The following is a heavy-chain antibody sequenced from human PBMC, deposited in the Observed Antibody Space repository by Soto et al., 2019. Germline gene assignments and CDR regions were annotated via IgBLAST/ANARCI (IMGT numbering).Heavy chain of an antibody. J-gene: IGHJ4*02. CDR3: ARERGGIAAAGTRYYFDY. CDR1: GFTFRSYS. V-gene: IGHV3-21*01. CDR2: ISSSSSYI. D-gene: IGHD6-13*01. Sequence: GALRLSCAASGFTFRSYSMNWVRQAPGKGLEWVSSISSSSSYIYYADSVKGRFTISRDNAKNSLYLQMNSLRAEDTAVYYCARERGGIAAAGTRYYFDYWGQGTLVTVSS.